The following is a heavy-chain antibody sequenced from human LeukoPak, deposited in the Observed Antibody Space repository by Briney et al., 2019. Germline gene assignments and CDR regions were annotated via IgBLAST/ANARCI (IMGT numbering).Heavy chain of an antibody. CDR3: ARPNRLGRLGAFDI. V-gene: IGHV4-39*01. CDR1: GGSISSSSYY. J-gene: IGHJ3*02. CDR2: IYYSGST. Sequence: SETLSLTCTVSGGSISSSSYYWGWIRQPPGKGLEWIGSIYYSGSTYYNPSLKSRVTISVDTSKNQFSLKLSSVTAADTAVYYCARPNRLGRLGAFDIWGQGTMVTVSS. D-gene: IGHD1-26*01.